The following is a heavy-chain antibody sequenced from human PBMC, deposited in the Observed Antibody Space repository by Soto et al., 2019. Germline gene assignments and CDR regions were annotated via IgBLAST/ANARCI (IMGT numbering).Heavy chain of an antibody. V-gene: IGHV1-69*01. CDR2: IIPIFGTA. Sequence: QVQLVQSGAEVKKPGSSVKVSCKASGGTFSSYAISWVRQAPGQGLEWMGGIIPIFGTANYAQKFQGRVTITADESTSTAYMELSSLRSEDTAVYYCARPIVVVPAASGGYYYYYGMDVWGQGTTVTVSS. CDR1: GGTFSSYA. CDR3: ARPIVVVPAASGGYYYYYGMDV. D-gene: IGHD2-2*01. J-gene: IGHJ6*02.